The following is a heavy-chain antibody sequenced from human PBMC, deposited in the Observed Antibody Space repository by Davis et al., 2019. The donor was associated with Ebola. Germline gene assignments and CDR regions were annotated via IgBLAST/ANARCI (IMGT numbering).Heavy chain of an antibody. CDR1: GGTFSSYA. V-gene: IGHV1-69*04. CDR3: ARDRPAAKGSYYGSGSTFYYYGMDV. Sequence: AASVKVSCKASGGTFSSYAISWVRQAPGQGLEWMGRIIPILGIANYAQKFQGRVTMTRDTSTSTVYMELSSLRSDDTAVYYCARDRPAAKGSYYGSGSTFYYYGMDVWGQGTTVTVSS. J-gene: IGHJ6*02. D-gene: IGHD3-10*01. CDR2: IIPILGIA.